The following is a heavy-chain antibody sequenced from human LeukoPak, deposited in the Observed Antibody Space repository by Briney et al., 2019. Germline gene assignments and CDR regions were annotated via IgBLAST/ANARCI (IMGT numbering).Heavy chain of an antibody. D-gene: IGHD6-6*01. V-gene: IGHV3-23*01. CDR2: ISGSGGST. CDR3: ARDKYSSSSPYFDY. J-gene: IGHJ4*02. Sequence: AGGSLRLSCAASGFTFSSYAMSWVRQAPGKGLEWVSAISGSGGSTYYADSVKGRFTISRDNSKNTLYLQMNSLRAEDTAVYYCARDKYSSSSPYFDYWGQGTLVTVSS. CDR1: GFTFSSYA.